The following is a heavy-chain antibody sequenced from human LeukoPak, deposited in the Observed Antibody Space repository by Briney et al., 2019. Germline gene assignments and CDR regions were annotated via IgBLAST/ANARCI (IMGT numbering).Heavy chain of an antibody. D-gene: IGHD4-17*01. V-gene: IGHV3-74*01. J-gene: IGHJ4*02. Sequence: GGSLRLSCAASGFTFSSYWMYWVRQPPGQGLVWVSQINGDGSSTSYADSVKGRFTISRDNAKSTLYLQMNSLRAEDTAVYYCARGYGDGNDYWGQGTLVTVSS. CDR3: ARGYGDGNDY. CDR1: GFTFSSYW. CDR2: INGDGSST.